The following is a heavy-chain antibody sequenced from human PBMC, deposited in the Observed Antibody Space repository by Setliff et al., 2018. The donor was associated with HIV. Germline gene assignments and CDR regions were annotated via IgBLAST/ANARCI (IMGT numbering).Heavy chain of an antibody. Sequence: SETLSLTCTVSGGSISSGTYYWSWIRQPAGKGLEWIGHIYTDGSTNFNPSLRSRVTISVDTSKNQFSLNLSSVTAADTAVYYCARYDYGDFDYWGKGMLVTVSS. CDR2: IYTDGST. D-gene: IGHD4-17*01. J-gene: IGHJ4*02. CDR1: GGSISSGTYY. CDR3: ARYDYGDFDY. V-gene: IGHV4-61*09.